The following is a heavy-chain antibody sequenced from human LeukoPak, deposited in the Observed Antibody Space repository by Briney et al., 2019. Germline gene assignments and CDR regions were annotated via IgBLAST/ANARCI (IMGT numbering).Heavy chain of an antibody. Sequence: QPGGSLRLSCAASGFTFNDYAMHWVRQAPGKGLEWVSGISWNSGFIGYADSVKGRFTISRDNAKNSLYLQMHSLRSEDTALYYCAKDRTDTSGSESGFDSWGQGTLVTVSS. V-gene: IGHV3-9*01. CDR2: ISWNSGFI. CDR3: AKDRTDTSGSESGFDS. J-gene: IGHJ4*02. D-gene: IGHD3-3*01. CDR1: GFTFNDYA.